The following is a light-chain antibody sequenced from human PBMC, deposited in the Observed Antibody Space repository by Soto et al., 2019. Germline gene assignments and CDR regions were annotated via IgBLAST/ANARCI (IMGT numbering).Light chain of an antibody. Sequence: ETVLTQSPGTLSLSPGERATLSCRASQSVSSVYLGWYQQRPGQAPRLLISGASNRATGIPDRFSGSGSGTDFTLTISRLEPEDSAVYYCQQYGSSPPQWTFGQGTKVDIK. CDR1: QSVSSVY. J-gene: IGKJ1*01. V-gene: IGKV3-20*01. CDR2: GAS. CDR3: QQYGSSPPQWT.